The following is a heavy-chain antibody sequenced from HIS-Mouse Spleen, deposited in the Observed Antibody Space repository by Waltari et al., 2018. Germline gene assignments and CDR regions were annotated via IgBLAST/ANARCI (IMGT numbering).Heavy chain of an antibody. V-gene: IGHV2-70*15. Sequence: QVTLRESGPALVKPTQTLTLTCSFSGLPLSPSGLCVSSIRQPPVKALEWLARIDWDDDKYYSTSLKTRLTISKDTSKNQVVLTMTNMDPVDTATYYCARIQAGKLELPFDYWGQGTLVTVSS. D-gene: IGHD1-7*01. J-gene: IGHJ4*02. CDR2: IDWDDDK. CDR1: GLPLSPSGLC. CDR3: ARIQAGKLELPFDY.